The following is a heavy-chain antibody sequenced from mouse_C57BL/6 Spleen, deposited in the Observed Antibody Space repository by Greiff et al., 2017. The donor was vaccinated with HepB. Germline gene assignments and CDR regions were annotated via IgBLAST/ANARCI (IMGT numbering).Heavy chain of an antibody. CDR3: ARDDYDSWFAY. J-gene: IGHJ3*01. CDR2: IHPNSGST. Sequence: QVQLQQPGAELVKPGASVKLSCKASGYTFTSYWMHWVKQRPGQGLEWIGMIHPNSGSTNYNEKFKSKATLTVDKSSSTAYMQLSRLTSEDSAVYYCARDDYDSWFAYWGQGTLVTVSA. CDR1: GYTFTSYW. V-gene: IGHV1-64*01. D-gene: IGHD2-4*01.